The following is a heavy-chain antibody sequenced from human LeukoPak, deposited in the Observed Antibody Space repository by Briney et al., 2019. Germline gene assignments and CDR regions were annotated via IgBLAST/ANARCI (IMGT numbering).Heavy chain of an antibody. CDR1: GYSLTEVS. CDR3: VTDIRSGWRNY. V-gene: IGHV1-24*01. Sequence: ASVKVSCKVSGYSLTEVSTHWVRQAPGKGLEWLGGFDPEDRETNYAQKVQGRLTMTEDTSTDTAFMELRSLKSDDTAIYYCVTDIRSGWRNYWGQGTLITVSS. D-gene: IGHD6-19*01. J-gene: IGHJ4*02. CDR2: FDPEDRET.